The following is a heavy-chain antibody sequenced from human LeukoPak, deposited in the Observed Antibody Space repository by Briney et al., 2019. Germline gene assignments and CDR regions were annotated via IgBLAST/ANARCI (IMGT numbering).Heavy chain of an antibody. V-gene: IGHV3-30*02. J-gene: IGHJ4*02. Sequence: GGSLRLSCTASGFTPRGYGMHWVRQAPGKGLEWVAFIRYDGSDKSYADSVKGRFTISRDNSENTLYLQINSLRVEDTAVYYCAKDTPTTGYHLDSWGQGTLVTVSS. D-gene: IGHD1-1*01. CDR1: GFTPRGYG. CDR3: AKDTPTTGYHLDS. CDR2: IRYDGSDK.